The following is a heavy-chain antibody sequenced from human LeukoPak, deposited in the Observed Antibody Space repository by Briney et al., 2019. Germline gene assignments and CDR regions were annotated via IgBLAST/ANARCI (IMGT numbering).Heavy chain of an antibody. V-gene: IGHV4-39*07. J-gene: IGHJ3*02. Sequence: SETLSLTCTVSGVSISSSSYYWGWIRQPPGKGLEWIGSIYYSGSTYYNPSLKSRVTISVDTSKNQFSLKLSSVTAADTAVYYCARTSDAFDIWGQGTMVTVSS. CDR3: ARTSDAFDI. CDR1: GVSISSSSYY. CDR2: IYYSGST.